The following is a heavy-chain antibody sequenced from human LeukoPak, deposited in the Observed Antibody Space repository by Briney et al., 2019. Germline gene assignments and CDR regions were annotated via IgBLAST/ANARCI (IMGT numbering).Heavy chain of an antibody. V-gene: IGHV3-30*03. CDR3: ASSLPRDGHNNDWYWGVFDY. D-gene: IGHD6-19*01. CDR1: GFTFSSYG. CDR2: ISYDGSNK. J-gene: IGHJ4*02. Sequence: GGSLRLSCAASGFTFSSYGMHWVRQAPGKGLEWVAVISYDGSNKYYADSVKGRFTISRDNSKNTLYLQMNSLRAEDTAVYYCASSLPRDGHNNDWYWGVFDYWGQGTLVTVSS.